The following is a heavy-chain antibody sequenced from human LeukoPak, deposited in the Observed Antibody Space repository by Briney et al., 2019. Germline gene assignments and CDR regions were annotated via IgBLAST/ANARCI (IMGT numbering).Heavy chain of an antibody. Sequence: GGSLRLSCAASGFPFSSYWMHWVRQAPGKELVWVSRITTDGSSTTYADSVRGRFTISRDNAKNTLYLQMNSLRAEDTAVYYCARTVSAYFFDYWGQGTLVTVSS. CDR2: ITTDGSST. D-gene: IGHD3-9*01. CDR3: ARTVSAYFFDY. J-gene: IGHJ4*02. V-gene: IGHV3-74*01. CDR1: GFPFSSYW.